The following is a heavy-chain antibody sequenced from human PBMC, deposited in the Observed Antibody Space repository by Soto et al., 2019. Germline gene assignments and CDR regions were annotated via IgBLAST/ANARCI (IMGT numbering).Heavy chain of an antibody. CDR2: LYDVDGS. Sequence: DVQLVESGGGLIQPGESLRLSCAAFGLTISGKKYVAWVRQAPGKGLEWVSALYDVDGSFYAYSVTGRFTTSSDSSKTTVYLQMNDLRPDDTAVYYFATWHEREHSFDVWGQGTTVTISS. J-gene: IGHJ3*01. V-gene: IGHV3-53*01. CDR1: GLTISGKKY. D-gene: IGHD1-1*01. CDR3: ATWHEREHSFDV.